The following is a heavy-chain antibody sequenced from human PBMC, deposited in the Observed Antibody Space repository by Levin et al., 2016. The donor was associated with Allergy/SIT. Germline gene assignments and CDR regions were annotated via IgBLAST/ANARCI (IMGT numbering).Heavy chain of an antibody. J-gene: IGHJ6*02. CDR3: ARLPGFDYYGSGTLGGYYYGMDV. V-gene: IGHV5-51*04. CDR2: IYPGDSDT. D-gene: IGHD3-10*01. Sequence: VRQMPGKGLEWMGIIYPGDSDTRYSPSFQGQVTISADKPISTAYLQWSSLKASDTAMYYCARLPGFDYYGSGTLGGYYYGMDVWGQGTTVTVSS.